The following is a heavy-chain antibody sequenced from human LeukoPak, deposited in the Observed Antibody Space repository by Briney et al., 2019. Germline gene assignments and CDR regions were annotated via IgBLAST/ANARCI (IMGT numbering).Heavy chain of an antibody. CDR3: AELGITMIGGV. CDR1: GFTFSNYN. D-gene: IGHD3-10*02. CDR2: ISSSGSTI. J-gene: IGHJ6*04. Sequence: GGSLRLSCAASGFTFSNYNLNWVRQAPGKGLEWVSYISSSGSTIYYADSVKGRFTISRDNAKNSLYLQMNSLRAEDTAVYYCAELGITMIGGVWGKGATVTISS. V-gene: IGHV3-48*04.